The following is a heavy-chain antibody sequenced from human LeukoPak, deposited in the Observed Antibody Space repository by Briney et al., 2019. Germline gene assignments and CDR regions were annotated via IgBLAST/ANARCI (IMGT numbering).Heavy chain of an antibody. D-gene: IGHD3-22*01. CDR1: GYTFTNYD. J-gene: IGHJ6*03. Sequence: ASVKVSCKASGYTFTNYDINWVRQATGQGLEWMGWMNPNSGDTVYAQKFQGRVTLTRDTSISTAYMELSSLRSEDTAVYYCARGPGCSGYTCPGPYYYYYYMDVWGKGTTVTVSS. CDR3: ARGPGCSGYTCPGPYYYYYYMDV. V-gene: IGHV1-8*03. CDR2: MNPNSGDT.